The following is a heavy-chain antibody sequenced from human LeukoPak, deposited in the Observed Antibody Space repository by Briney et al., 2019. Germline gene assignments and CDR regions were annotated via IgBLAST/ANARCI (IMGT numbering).Heavy chain of an antibody. D-gene: IGHD2-15*01. J-gene: IGHJ4*02. CDR3: ARPLERYCSGGSCYRLGY. V-gene: IGHV3-21*01. CDR2: ISSSSSYI. CDR1: GFTFSSYS. Sequence: PGGSLRLSCAASGFTFSSYSMNWVRQAPGKGLEWVSSISSSSSYIYYADSVKGRFTISRDNAKNSLYLQMNSLRAEDTAVYYCARPLERYCSGGSCYRLGYWGQGTLVTVSS.